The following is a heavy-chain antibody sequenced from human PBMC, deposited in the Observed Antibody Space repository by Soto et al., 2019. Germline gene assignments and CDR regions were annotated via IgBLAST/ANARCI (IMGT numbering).Heavy chain of an antibody. D-gene: IGHD3-22*01. CDR2: IYYSGST. V-gene: IGHV4-31*03. Sequence: PSETLSLTCTVSGGSISSGGYYWSWIRQHPGKGLEWIGYIYYSGSTYYNPSLKSRVTISVDTSKNQFSLKLSSATAADTAVYYCARGGSGYDAFDIWGQGTMVT. J-gene: IGHJ3*02. CDR1: GGSISSGGYY. CDR3: ARGGSGYDAFDI.